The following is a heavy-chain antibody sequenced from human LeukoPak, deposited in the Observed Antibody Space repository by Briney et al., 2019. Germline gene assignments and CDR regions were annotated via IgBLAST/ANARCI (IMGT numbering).Heavy chain of an antibody. D-gene: IGHD1-26*01. CDR1: GYSITSDYY. V-gene: IGHV4-38-2*02. CDR2: IYHSGVT. J-gene: IGHJ4*01. Sequence: SETLSLTCTVSGYSITSDYYWGWIRQSPGKGPEWIGSIYHSGVTYFNPSLKSRITLSIDTSKNQFSLQLSSVTAADTALYYCVRSGPYIKEGFDYWGQGTLVTASS. CDR3: VRSGPYIKEGFDY.